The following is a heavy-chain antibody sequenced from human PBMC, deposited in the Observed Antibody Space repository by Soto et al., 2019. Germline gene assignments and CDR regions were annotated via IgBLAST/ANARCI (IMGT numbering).Heavy chain of an antibody. J-gene: IGHJ6*02. V-gene: IGHV3-30*18. CDR2: ISYDGSNK. Sequence: QVQLVESGGGVVQPGRSLRLSCAASGFTFSSYGIHWVRQAPGKGLEWVAFISYDGSNKYYTDSVKGRFTSSRDNSKNTLYLQMNGLRGEDTAVYYCAKRRNVLRFLEWSSGMEVWGQGTTVNVSS. CDR1: GFTFSSYG. D-gene: IGHD3-3*01. CDR3: AKRRNVLRFLEWSSGMEV.